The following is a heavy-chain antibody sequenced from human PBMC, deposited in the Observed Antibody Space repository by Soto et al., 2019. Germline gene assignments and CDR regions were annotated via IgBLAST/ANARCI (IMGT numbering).Heavy chain of an antibody. CDR3: ARRGHGSGPSRNYYHYYMAV. CDR2: IYYSGST. Sequence: SETLSLSCTVSGGSISSYYWSWIRQPPGKGLEWIGYIYYSGSTNYNPSLKSRVTISVDTSKNQFSLKLSSVTAADTAVYYCARRGHGSGPSRNYYHYYMAVWGKGTTVTVSS. CDR1: GGSISSYY. J-gene: IGHJ6*03. V-gene: IGHV4-59*08. D-gene: IGHD6-19*01.